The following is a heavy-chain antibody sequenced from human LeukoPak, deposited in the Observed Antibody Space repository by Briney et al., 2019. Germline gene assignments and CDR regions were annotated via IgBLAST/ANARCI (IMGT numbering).Heavy chain of an antibody. CDR3: ARGGGS. D-gene: IGHD2-15*01. Sequence: KPSEXLXXTXXXXXXXXXGYXWSRIRQPPGKGLEWIGEINHSGSTNYNPSLKSRVTISVDTSKNQFSLKLISVTAADTAVYYCARGGGSWGQGTLVTVSS. V-gene: IGHV4-34*01. J-gene: IGHJ4*02. CDR1: XXXXXGYX. CDR2: INHSGST.